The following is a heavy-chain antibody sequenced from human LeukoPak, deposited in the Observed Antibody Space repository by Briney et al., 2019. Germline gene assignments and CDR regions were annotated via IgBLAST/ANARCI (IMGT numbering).Heavy chain of an antibody. CDR3: ARKSGSSGYPFDY. D-gene: IGHD3-22*01. CDR1: GFSFSSYS. Sequence: GGSLRLSCAASGFSFSSYSMNWVRQAPGKGLGWVSYITSSSSTMHYADAVKGRFAISRDNAKNSLYLQMNSLRAEDTAVYYCARKSGSSGYPFDYWGQGTLVTVSS. J-gene: IGHJ4*02. V-gene: IGHV3-48*01. CDR2: ITSSSSTM.